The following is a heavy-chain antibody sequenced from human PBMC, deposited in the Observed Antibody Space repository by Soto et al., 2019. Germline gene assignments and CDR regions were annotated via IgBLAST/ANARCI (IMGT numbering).Heavy chain of an antibody. CDR2: IYYSGSA. CDR3: GAAVPADYVSPYYYRDG. D-gene: IGHD4-17*01. J-gene: IGHJ6*03. V-gene: IGHV4-59*02. Sequence: SETLSLTCTVSGASVSSYYWSWIRQPPGKGPEWIGYIYYSGSAKYNPSLNSRVTISVDTSKNQVSLKLTSVTAADAAVYYCGAAVPADYVSPYYYRDGWGQGTTVTVSS. CDR1: GASVSSYY.